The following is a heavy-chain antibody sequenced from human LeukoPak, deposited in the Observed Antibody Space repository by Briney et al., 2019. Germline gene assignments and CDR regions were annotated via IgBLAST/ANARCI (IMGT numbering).Heavy chain of an antibody. D-gene: IGHD3-10*01. CDR3: ARRTMVRGVGYYFDY. J-gene: IGHJ4*02. V-gene: IGHV4-31*03. Sequence: KSSQTLSLTCTVSGGSISSGGYYWSWIRQHPGKGLEWIGYIYYSGSTYYNPSLKSRVTISVDTSKNQFSLKLSSVTAADTAVYYCARRTMVRGVGYYFDYWGQGTLVTVSS. CDR1: GGSISSGGYY. CDR2: IYYSGST.